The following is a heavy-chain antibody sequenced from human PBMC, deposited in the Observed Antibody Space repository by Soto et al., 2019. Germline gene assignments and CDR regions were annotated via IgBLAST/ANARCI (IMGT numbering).Heavy chain of an antibody. CDR1: GGSISPYY. D-gene: IGHD2-8*01. CDR2: IYHNGRT. J-gene: IGHJ4*02. CDR3: ARYYCIYGVCQYFDY. Sequence: SETLSLTCTVSGGSISPYYWSWIRQPPGKGLEWMGFIYHNGRTNYNTSLESRVTISVDTSNKQFSLKLRSVTAADSAVYYCARYYCIYGVCQYFDYWSQGALVTVSS. V-gene: IGHV4-59*01.